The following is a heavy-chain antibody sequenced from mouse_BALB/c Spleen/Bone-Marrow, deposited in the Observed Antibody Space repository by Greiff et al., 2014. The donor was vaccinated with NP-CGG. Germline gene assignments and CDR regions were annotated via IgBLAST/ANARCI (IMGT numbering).Heavy chain of an antibody. D-gene: IGHD1-1*01. V-gene: IGHV1S34*01. Sequence: LVKTGASVKISCKASGYSFTGYYMHWVKQSHGKSLEWIGYISCYNGATSYNQKFRGKATFTVDTSSSTAYMQFNSLTSEDSAVYYCARSRDYGTSKSAWFAYWGHGTLVTVSA. J-gene: IGHJ3*01. CDR3: ARSRDYGTSKSAWFAY. CDR1: GYSFTGYY. CDR2: ISCYNGAT.